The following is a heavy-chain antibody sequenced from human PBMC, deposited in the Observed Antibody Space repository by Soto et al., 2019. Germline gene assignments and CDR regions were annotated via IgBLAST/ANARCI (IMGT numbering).Heavy chain of an antibody. D-gene: IGHD2-8*01. CDR3: ARGFRNGFNV. V-gene: IGHV3-21*01. J-gene: IGHJ6*02. CDR1: GFTFSGYI. CDR2: ISGPSIYI. Sequence: EVQLVESGGGLVKPGGSLRLSCVASGFTFSGYIINWVRQAPGKGLEWVSYISGPSIYIYYADSVKGRFTISRDNAKSAVYMQMNSLRAEDTGVYYCARGFRNGFNVWGQGTTVSVSS.